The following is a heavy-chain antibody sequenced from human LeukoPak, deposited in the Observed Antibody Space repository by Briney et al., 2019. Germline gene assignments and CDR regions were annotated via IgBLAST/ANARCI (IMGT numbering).Heavy chain of an antibody. V-gene: IGHV4-59*12. CDR2: IYYSGST. CDR3: ARTRIYGGNYFDY. Sequence: SETPSLTCTVSGGSISSYYWSWIRQPPGKGLEWIGYIYYSGSTNYNPSLKSRVTISVDTSKNQFSLKLSSVTAADTAVYYCARTRIYGGNYFDYWGQGTLVTVSS. CDR1: GGSISSYY. D-gene: IGHD4-23*01. J-gene: IGHJ4*02.